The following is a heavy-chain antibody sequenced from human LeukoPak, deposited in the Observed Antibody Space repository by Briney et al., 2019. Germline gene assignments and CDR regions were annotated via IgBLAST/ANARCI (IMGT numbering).Heavy chain of an antibody. CDR1: GFTFSSYA. J-gene: IGHJ4*02. D-gene: IGHD2-2*01. CDR3: AKDPDIVVVPAAGEY. V-gene: IGHV3-23*01. Sequence: GGSLRLSCAASGFTFSSYAMSWVRQAPGKGLEWVSAISGSGGRTYYADSVKGRFTISRDNSKNTLYLQMNSLRAEDTAVYYCAKDPDIVVVPAAGEYWGQGTLVTVSS. CDR2: ISGSGGRT.